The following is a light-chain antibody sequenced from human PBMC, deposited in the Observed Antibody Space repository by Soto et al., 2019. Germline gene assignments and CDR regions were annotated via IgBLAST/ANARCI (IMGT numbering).Light chain of an antibody. J-gene: IGKJ4*01. CDR3: QQYNNWPQIT. CDR1: QSVSSN. V-gene: IGKV3-15*01. Sequence: EIVMTQSPATLSVSPGERATLSCRASQSVSSNLAWYQQKPGQAPRLIIYGASTRATGIPARFSGSWSGTEFTLTISSLQSEDFAVYYCQQYNNWPQITFGGGTKVEIK. CDR2: GAS.